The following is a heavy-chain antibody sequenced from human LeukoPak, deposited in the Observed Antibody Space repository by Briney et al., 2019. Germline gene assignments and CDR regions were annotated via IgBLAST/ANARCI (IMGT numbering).Heavy chain of an antibody. D-gene: IGHD3-10*01. CDR3: AKPLWFGGDFDY. J-gene: IGHJ4*02. V-gene: IGHV3-23*01. Sequence: GGSLRLSCAASGFTFSSYGMHWVRQAPGKGLEWVSAISGSGGSTYYADSVKGRFTISRDNSKNTLYLQMNSLRAEDTAVYYCAKPLWFGGDFDYWGQGTLVTVSS. CDR2: ISGSGGST. CDR1: GFTFSSYG.